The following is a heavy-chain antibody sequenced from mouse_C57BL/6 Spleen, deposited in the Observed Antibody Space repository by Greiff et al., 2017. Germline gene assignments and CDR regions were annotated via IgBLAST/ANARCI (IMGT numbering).Heavy chain of an antibody. Sequence: EVQLQQSGPELVKPGASVKISCKASGYTFTDYYMNWVKQSHGKSLEWIGDINPNNGGTSYNQKFKGKATLTVDKSSSTAYMELRSLTSEDSAVYDCARGRLHWYFDVWGTGTTVTVSS. CDR3: ARGRLHWYFDV. V-gene: IGHV1-26*01. CDR2: INPNNGGT. CDR1: GYTFTDYY. J-gene: IGHJ1*03. D-gene: IGHD2-4*01.